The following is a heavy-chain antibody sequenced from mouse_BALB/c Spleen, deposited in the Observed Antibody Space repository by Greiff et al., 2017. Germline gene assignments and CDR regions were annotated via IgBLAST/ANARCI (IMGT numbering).Heavy chain of an antibody. V-gene: IGHV3-2*02. CDR2: ISYSGST. CDR3: ANLYYRSLFAY. CDR1: GYSITSDYA. J-gene: IGHJ3*01. Sequence: EVKLEESGPGLVKPSQSLSLTCTVTGYSITSDYAWNWIRQFPGNKLEWMGYISYSGSTSYNPSLKSRISITRDTSKNQFFLQLNSVTTEDTATYYCANLYYRSLFAYWGQGTLVTVSA. D-gene: IGHD2-14*01.